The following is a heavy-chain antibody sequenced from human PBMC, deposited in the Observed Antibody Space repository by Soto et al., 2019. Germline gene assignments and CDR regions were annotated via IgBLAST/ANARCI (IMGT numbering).Heavy chain of an antibody. D-gene: IGHD2-15*01. J-gene: IGHJ4*02. CDR2: ISAYNGNT. CDR3: ARDTDIVVVVAADLDY. V-gene: IGHV1-18*01. Sequence: QVQLVQSGAEVKKPGASVKVSCKASGYTFTSYGISWVRQAPGQGLEWMGWISAYNGNTNYAQKLRGSVTMTTDTSTSTAYMELRSLRSDDTAVYYWARDTDIVVVVAADLDYWGQGTLVTVSS. CDR1: GYTFTSYG.